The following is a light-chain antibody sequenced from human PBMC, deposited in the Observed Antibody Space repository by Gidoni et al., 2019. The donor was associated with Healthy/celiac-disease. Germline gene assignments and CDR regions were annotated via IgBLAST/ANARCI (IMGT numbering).Light chain of an antibody. Sequence: EIVMTQSPATLSVSPGERATLSCRASQSVSSNLAWYQQKPGQAPRLLIYGASTRATGIPARFSGSGSGTEFTLTLSILQSEDFAVYYCQQYNNWPPLTFGQGTKVEIK. CDR1: QSVSSN. V-gene: IGKV3-15*01. J-gene: IGKJ1*01. CDR3: QQYNNWPPLT. CDR2: GAS.